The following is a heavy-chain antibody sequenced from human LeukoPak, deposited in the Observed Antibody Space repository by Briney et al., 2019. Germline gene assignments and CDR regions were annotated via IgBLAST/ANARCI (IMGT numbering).Heavy chain of an antibody. CDR3: ARDRYYYDSSGYYTHYYFDY. Sequence: PGGSLRLSCAASGFTFSSYGMNWVRQAPGKGLEWVSSISSSSSYIYYADSVKGRFTISRDNAKNSLYLQMNSLRAEDTAVYYCARDRYYYDSSGYYTHYYFDYWGQGTLVTVSS. D-gene: IGHD3-22*01. CDR1: GFTFSSYG. CDR2: ISSSSSYI. J-gene: IGHJ4*02. V-gene: IGHV3-21*01.